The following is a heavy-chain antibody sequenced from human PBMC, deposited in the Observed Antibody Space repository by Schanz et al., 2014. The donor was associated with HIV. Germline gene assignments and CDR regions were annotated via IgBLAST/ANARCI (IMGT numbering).Heavy chain of an antibody. CDR1: GSSFNDYY. D-gene: IGHD3-10*01. CDR2: INHSGIP. V-gene: IGHV4-34*01. Sequence: QVRLPQWGAGLLKPSETLSLTCAVYGSSFNDYYWGWIRQAPGKGPEWIGEINHSGIPNYNPSLGSRVPISVDTSKNQFSLKLSSVTAADTAVYYCARVIGGSGSYWPFDYWGQGALVTVSS. J-gene: IGHJ4*02. CDR3: ARVIGGSGSYWPFDY.